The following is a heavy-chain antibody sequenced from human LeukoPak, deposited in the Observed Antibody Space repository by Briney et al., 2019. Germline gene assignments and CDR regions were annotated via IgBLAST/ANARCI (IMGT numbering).Heavy chain of an antibody. J-gene: IGHJ4*02. CDR2: VYYSGTT. CDR3: ARDLRPRHCTTNCYTFDY. V-gene: IGHV4-38-2*02. D-gene: IGHD2-8*01. Sequence: PSETLSLTCTVSNYSINSGYYWGWVRQSPGKGLEWIGSVYYSGTTYDNPSLKSRVTISVDTSKNQFSLKLSSVTAADTAVYYCARDLRPRHCTTNCYTFDYWGQGTLLTVSS. CDR1: NYSINSGYY.